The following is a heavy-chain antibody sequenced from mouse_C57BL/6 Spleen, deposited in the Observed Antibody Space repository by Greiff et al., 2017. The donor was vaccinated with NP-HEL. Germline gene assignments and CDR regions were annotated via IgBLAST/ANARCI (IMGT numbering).Heavy chain of an antibody. CDR2: IDPSDSYT. V-gene: IGHV1-69*01. CDR1: GYTFTSYW. CDR3: ARSDSNYAWFAY. Sequence: QVQLQQPGAELVMPGASVKLSCKASGYTFTSYWMHWVKQRPGQGLDWIGEIDPSDSYTNYNQKFKGKSTLTVDKSSSTAYMQLSSLTSEDSAVYYCARSDSNYAWFAYWGQGTLVTVSA. J-gene: IGHJ3*01. D-gene: IGHD2-5*01.